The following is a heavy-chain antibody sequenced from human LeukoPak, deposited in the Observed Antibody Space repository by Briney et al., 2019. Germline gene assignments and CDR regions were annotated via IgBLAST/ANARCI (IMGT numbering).Heavy chain of an antibody. CDR2: ISSSSSYI. J-gene: IGHJ4*02. D-gene: IGHD1-26*01. V-gene: IGHV3-21*01. Sequence: GGSLRLSCAASGFTFSSYEMNWVRQAPGKGLEWVSSISSSSSYIYYADSVKGRFTISRDNAKNSLYLQMNSLRAEDTAVYYCARGGATSAAEIDYWGQGTLVTVSS. CDR3: ARGGATSAAEIDY. CDR1: GFTFSSYE.